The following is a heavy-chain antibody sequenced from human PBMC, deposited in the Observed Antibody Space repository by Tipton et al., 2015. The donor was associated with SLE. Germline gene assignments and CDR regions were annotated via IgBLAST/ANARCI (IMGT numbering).Heavy chain of an antibody. J-gene: IGHJ6*03. Sequence: TLSLTCAVYGGSFSGYYWSWIRQAPGNGLEWIGEINPSGSANYTPSLKRRVTISVDTSKKQFSLKLSSVTAADTAVFYWARAIGRVLPMDVWGKGTTVTVSS. CDR3: ARAIGRVLPMDV. CDR2: INPSGSA. D-gene: IGHD1-26*01. CDR1: GGSFSGYY. V-gene: IGHV4-34*01.